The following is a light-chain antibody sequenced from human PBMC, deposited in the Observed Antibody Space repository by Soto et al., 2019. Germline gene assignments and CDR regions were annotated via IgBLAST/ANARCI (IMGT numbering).Light chain of an antibody. CDR1: QSVSSY. CDR3: QHRMNWPLT. V-gene: IGKV3-11*01. CDR2: DAS. Sequence: EIVLTQSPATLSLSPGERATLSCRASQSVSSYLAWYQQKPGQAPRLLIYDASNRATGIPARFSGSGSGTDFTLTITSLEPEDFAVYYFQHRMNWPLTFGQGTRLEI. J-gene: IGKJ5*01.